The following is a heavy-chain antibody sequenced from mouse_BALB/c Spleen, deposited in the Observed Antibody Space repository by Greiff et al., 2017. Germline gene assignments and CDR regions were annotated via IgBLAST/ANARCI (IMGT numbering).Heavy chain of an antibody. Sequence: VQLQESGPGLVAPSQSLSITCTVSGFSLTSHGVHWVRQPPGKGLEWLGVIWAGGSTNYNSALMSRLSISKDNSKSQVFLKMNSLQTDDTAMYYCARDNYGNSDYWGQGTTLTVSS. CDR3: ARDNYGNSDY. CDR2: IWAGGST. J-gene: IGHJ2*01. D-gene: IGHD2-1*01. CDR1: GFSLTSHG. V-gene: IGHV2-9*02.